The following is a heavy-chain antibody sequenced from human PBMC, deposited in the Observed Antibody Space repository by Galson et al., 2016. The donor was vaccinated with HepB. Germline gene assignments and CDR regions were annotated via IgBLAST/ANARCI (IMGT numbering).Heavy chain of an antibody. Sequence: SLRLSCAASGFTFSGSAVHWVRQASGKGLEWVGRIRSKTCSYATAYTASLKGRFTISRDDSKNTTYLQMNSLKTEDTAVYYCTRLSDYSTDQNWYFDLWGRGTLVTVSS. D-gene: IGHD4-11*01. J-gene: IGHJ2*01. CDR2: IRSKTCSYAT. V-gene: IGHV3-73*01. CDR1: GFTFSGSA. CDR3: TRLSDYSTDQNWYFDL.